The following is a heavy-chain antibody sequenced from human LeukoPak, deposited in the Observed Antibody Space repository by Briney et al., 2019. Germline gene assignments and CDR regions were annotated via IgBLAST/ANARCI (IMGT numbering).Heavy chain of an antibody. J-gene: IGHJ3*02. Sequence: GASVKVSCKASGYTFTSYDINWVRQATGQGLEWMGWMNPNSDNTGYAQKFQGRVTMTRNTSISTAYMELSSLRSEDTAVYYCATDHRVLDAFDIWGQGTMVTVSS. V-gene: IGHV1-8*01. CDR3: ATDHRVLDAFDI. CDR2: MNPNSDNT. CDR1: GYTFTSYD.